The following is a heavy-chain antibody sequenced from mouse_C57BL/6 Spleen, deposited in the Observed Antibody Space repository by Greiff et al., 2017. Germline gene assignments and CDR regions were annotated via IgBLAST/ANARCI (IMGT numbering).Heavy chain of an antibody. Sequence: VKLQESGPELVKPGASVKISCKASGYAFSSSWMNWVKQRPGKGLEWIGRIYPGDGDTNYNGKFKGKATLTADKSSSTAYMQLSSLTSEDSAVYFCARENYGNPLAYWGQGTLVTVSA. J-gene: IGHJ3*01. D-gene: IGHD2-1*01. CDR3: ARENYGNPLAY. CDR2: IYPGDGDT. CDR1: GYAFSSSW. V-gene: IGHV1-82*01.